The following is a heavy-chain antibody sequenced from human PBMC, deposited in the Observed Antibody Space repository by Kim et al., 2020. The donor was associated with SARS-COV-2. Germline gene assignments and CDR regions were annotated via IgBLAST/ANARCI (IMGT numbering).Heavy chain of an antibody. CDR1: GTSLSSATNY. V-gene: IGHV4-30-4*01. CDR3: VRAHCSGAACYRLWYFDL. CDR2: IFFTGST. Sequence: SETLSLTCNVSGTSLSSATNYWAWIRRPPGKSLEWIGNIFFTGSTYENPSLQSRLSLSVDTPRSLFSLRLSSVTAADTAVYYCVRAHCSGAACYRLWYFDLWGRGTLVTVSS. D-gene: IGHD2-8*02. J-gene: IGHJ2*01.